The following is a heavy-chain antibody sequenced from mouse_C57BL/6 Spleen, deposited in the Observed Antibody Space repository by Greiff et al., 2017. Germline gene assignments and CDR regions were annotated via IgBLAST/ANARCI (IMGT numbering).Heavy chain of an antibody. CDR2: IGPGSGST. V-gene: IGHV1-77*01. CDR3: ARSRGLYDGYPYAMDY. CDR1: GYTFTDYY. Sequence: VQLQQSGAELVKPGASVKISCKASGYTFTDYYINWVKQRPGQGLEWIGKIGPGSGSTYYNEKFKGKATLTADKSSSTAYMQLSSLTSEDSAVYFCARSRGLYDGYPYAMDYWGQGTSVTVSS. D-gene: IGHD2-3*01. J-gene: IGHJ4*01.